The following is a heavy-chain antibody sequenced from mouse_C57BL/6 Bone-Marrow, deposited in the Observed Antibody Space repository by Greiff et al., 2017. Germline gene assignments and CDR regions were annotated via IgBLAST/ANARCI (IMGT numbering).Heavy chain of an antibody. V-gene: IGHV1-69*01. D-gene: IGHD2-2*01. CDR1: GYTFTSYW. CDR2: IVPSDSYT. J-gene: IGHJ2*01. Sequence: VQLQQPGAELVMPGASVKLSCKASGYTFTSYWMHWVKQRPGQGLEWSGEIVPSDSYTNYNQKFKGKSTFTVDKSSSTAYMQLSSLTSEDSAVYYCAREEEWLRLWGYWGQGTTLTGSS. CDR3: AREEEWLRLWGY.